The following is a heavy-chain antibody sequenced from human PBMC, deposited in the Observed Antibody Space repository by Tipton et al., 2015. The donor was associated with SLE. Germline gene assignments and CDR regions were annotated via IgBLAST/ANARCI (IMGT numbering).Heavy chain of an antibody. CDR2: ISSSSSYI. CDR1: GFNFNDYS. CDR3: ASGLGESSWTPHL. J-gene: IGHJ2*01. Sequence: SLRLSCAASGFNFNDYSMNWVRQAPGKGLEWVSSISSSSSYIPYADSVKGRFTISRDNAKNSLSLQAHSLRAEDTAVYYCASGLGESSWTPHLWGRGTVVAVSS. V-gene: IGHV3-21*01. D-gene: IGHD6-13*01.